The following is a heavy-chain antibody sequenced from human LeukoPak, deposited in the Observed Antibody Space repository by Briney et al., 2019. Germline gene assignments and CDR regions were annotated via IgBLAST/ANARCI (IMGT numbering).Heavy chain of an antibody. D-gene: IGHD6-13*01. CDR1: GFTFSSYG. V-gene: IGHV3-30*18. Sequence: GGSLRLSCAASGFTFSSYGMHWVRQAPGKGLEWVAVISYDGSNKYYADSVKGRFTISRDNSKSTLYLQMNSLRAEDTAVYYCAKDRYSSSSRDPWGQGTLVTVSS. CDR2: ISYDGSNK. CDR3: AKDRYSSSSRDP. J-gene: IGHJ5*02.